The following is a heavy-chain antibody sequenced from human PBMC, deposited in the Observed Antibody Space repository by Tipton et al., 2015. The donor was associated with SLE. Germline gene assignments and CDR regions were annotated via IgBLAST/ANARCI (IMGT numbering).Heavy chain of an antibody. D-gene: IGHD2-8*02. Sequence: SLRLSCAASGFTFSSYWMHWVRQAPGKGLVWVSRINSDGSSTSYADSVKGRFTISRDNAKNTLYLQMNSLRAEDTAVYYCARVTGGYWYFDLWGRGTLVTVSS. V-gene: IGHV3-74*01. J-gene: IGHJ2*01. CDR2: INSDGSST. CDR3: ARVTGGYWYFDL. CDR1: GFTFSSYW.